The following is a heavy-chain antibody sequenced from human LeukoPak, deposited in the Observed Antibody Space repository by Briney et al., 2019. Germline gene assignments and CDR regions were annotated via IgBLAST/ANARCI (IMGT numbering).Heavy chain of an antibody. Sequence: SETLSLTCAVSGGSISSGGYSWSWIRQPPGKGLEWIGYIYHSGSTYYNPSLKSRVTISVDRSKNQFSLKLSSVTAADTAVYYCARVQYSYGRHYYFDYWGQGTLVTVSS. D-gene: IGHD5-18*01. CDR2: IYHSGST. CDR3: ARVQYSYGRHYYFDY. V-gene: IGHV4-30-2*01. CDR1: GGSISSGGYS. J-gene: IGHJ4*02.